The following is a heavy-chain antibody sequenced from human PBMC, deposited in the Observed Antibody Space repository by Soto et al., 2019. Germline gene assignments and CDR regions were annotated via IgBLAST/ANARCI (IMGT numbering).Heavy chain of an antibody. V-gene: IGHV4-4*07. D-gene: IGHD3-22*01. J-gene: IGHJ4*02. CDR1: GGSISSYY. Sequence: AETLLLTCTVSGGSISSYYVRWVRQDAGKRLEWIGRIYTNGGTDYNPSLKGRVTMSVDTSKNQFSLKLSSMTAADTAVYYCAREAPDYVGDGYDDGKRGEGTLVT. CDR3: AREAPDYVGDGYDDGK. CDR2: IYTNGGT.